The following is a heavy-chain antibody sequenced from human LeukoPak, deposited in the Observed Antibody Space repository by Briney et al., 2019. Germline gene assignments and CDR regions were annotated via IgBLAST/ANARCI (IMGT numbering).Heavy chain of an antibody. J-gene: IGHJ4*02. CDR2: ISTGSRSI. CDR1: GFTFSHFN. D-gene: IGHD2-21*01. CDR3: ARHYCGAGGCSGRNFDY. Sequence: GSLRLSCAASGFTFSHFNMNWVRQAPGKGLEWVSTISTGSRSIYYADSVKGRFTVSRDNANNLLYLQMDSLRAEDTAVYYCARHYCGAGGCSGRNFDYWGQGAPVTVSS. V-gene: IGHV3-21*06.